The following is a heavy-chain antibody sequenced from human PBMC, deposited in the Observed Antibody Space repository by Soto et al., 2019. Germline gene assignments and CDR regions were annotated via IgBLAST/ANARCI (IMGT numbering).Heavy chain of an antibody. CDR2: RRSEAYSYTT. J-gene: IGHJ4*02. Sequence: GGPLKLSCSASGFTYGDYHMDWVRQAPGRGLERIGRRRSEAYSYTTEYAASVKDRLFIARHVLNNSLYLQMNSLQTEDTAVYYCARGKSGGDPIFDYWAQGIPVTVSS. D-gene: IGHD2-21*02. CDR1: GFTYGDYH. V-gene: IGHV3-72*01. CDR3: ARGKSGGDPIFDY.